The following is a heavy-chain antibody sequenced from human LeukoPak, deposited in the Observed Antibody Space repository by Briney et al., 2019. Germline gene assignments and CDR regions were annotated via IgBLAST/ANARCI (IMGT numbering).Heavy chain of an antibody. Sequence: GGSLRLSCAASGFTFDDYAMHWVRQAPGKGLEWVSGISWNSGSIGYADSVKGRFTISRDNSKNMVYLQMNSLRAEDTAVYYCAMGSFGDPLALWGQGTLVTVSS. D-gene: IGHD3-10*01. CDR2: ISWNSGSI. CDR1: GFTFDDYA. CDR3: AMGSFGDPLAL. J-gene: IGHJ4*02. V-gene: IGHV3-9*01.